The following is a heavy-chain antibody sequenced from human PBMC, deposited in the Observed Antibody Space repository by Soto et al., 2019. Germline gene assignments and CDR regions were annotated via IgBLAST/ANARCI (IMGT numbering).Heavy chain of an antibody. D-gene: IGHD4-17*01. Sequence: SETLSLTCTVSGGSISSSSYYWGWIRQPPGKGLEWIGSIYYSGSTYYNPSLKSRVTISVDTSKNQFSLKLSSVTAADTAVYYCAIHDYGDYGSSSWFDPWGQGTLVTVSS. CDR3: AIHDYGDYGSSSWFDP. CDR1: GGSISSSSYY. J-gene: IGHJ5*02. V-gene: IGHV4-39*01. CDR2: IYYSGST.